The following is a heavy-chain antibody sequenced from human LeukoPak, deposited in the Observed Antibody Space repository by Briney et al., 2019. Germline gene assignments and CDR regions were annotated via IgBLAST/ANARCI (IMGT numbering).Heavy chain of an antibody. CDR1: GYTFTTYG. CDR2: ISAYNGNT. Sequence: ASVKVSCKASGYTFTTYGISWVRQAPGQGLEWMGWISAYNGNTNYAQKLQGRVTMTTDTSTSTAYMELSRLRSDDTAVYYCARVESSSRGFDPWGQGTLVTVSS. CDR3: ARVESSSRGFDP. V-gene: IGHV1-18*01. J-gene: IGHJ5*02. D-gene: IGHD6-13*01.